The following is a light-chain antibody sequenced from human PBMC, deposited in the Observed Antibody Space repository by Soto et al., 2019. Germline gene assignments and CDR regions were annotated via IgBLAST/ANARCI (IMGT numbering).Light chain of an antibody. CDR3: QQRNLWPIN. J-gene: IGKJ5*01. V-gene: IGKV3-11*01. CDR2: DAS. Sequence: EVVLTQSPATLSLSPGERASLSCRASQSVSNYLAWYQQKPGQAPRLLIYDASNRATGIPARLSGSGSGTDFTLTISSLEPEDFAVYYCQQRNLWPINFGRGPRLHI. CDR1: QSVSNY.